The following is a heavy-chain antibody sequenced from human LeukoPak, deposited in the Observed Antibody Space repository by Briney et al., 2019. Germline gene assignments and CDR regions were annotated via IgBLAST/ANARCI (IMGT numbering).Heavy chain of an antibody. Sequence: GGSLRLSCAASGFMFSSYSMNWVRQAPGKGLEWVASISYTSTYIFYADSLKGRFTISRDNTENSLYLQMNSLRAEDTAVYYCARYGADCFDYWGQGTLVTVSP. D-gene: IGHD4/OR15-4a*01. J-gene: IGHJ4*02. CDR1: GFMFSSYS. V-gene: IGHV3-21*01. CDR3: ARYGADCFDY. CDR2: ISYTSTYI.